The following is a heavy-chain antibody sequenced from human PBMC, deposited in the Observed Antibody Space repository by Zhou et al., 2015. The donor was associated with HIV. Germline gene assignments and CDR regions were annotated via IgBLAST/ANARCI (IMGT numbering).Heavy chain of an antibody. Sequence: EEQLVESGGGVVRPGGSLRLSCAASGFNFDDYGMSWVRQAPGKGLEWVSGIYWNGGSTNYADSVKGRFTVSRDNAKNSLYLQMSSLSAEDTALYYCARDKTDAFDLWGQGTLVTVSS. CDR3: ARDKTDAFDL. V-gene: IGHV3-20*04. CDR2: IYWNGGST. J-gene: IGHJ3*01. CDR1: GFNFDDYG.